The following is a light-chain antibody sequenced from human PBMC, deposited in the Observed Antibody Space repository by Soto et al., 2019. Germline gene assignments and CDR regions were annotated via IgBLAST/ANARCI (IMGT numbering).Light chain of an antibody. Sequence: QSALTQPASVSGSPGQSITISWTGTSGDVGGYNYVSWYQQHPGKAPKLMIYDVSNRPSGVSNRFSGSKSGNTASLTISGLQAEDEADYYCSSYTSSSTVVFAGGTKLTVL. CDR3: SSYTSSSTVV. V-gene: IGLV2-14*01. CDR1: SGDVGGYNY. J-gene: IGLJ2*01. CDR2: DVS.